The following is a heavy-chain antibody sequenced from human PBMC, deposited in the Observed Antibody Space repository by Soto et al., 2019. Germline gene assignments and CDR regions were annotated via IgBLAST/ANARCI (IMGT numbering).Heavy chain of an antibody. CDR1: GYTFTGYY. CDR3: ARDGSGAAAGYYYYYGMDV. V-gene: IGHV1-2*04. CDR2: INPNSGGT. D-gene: IGHD6-13*01. Sequence: ASVKVSCKASGYTFTGYYMHWMRQAPGQGLEWMGWINPNSGGTNYAQKFQGWVTMTRDTSISTAYMELSRLRSDDTAVYYCARDGSGAAAGYYYYYGMDVWGQGTTVTVAS. J-gene: IGHJ6*02.